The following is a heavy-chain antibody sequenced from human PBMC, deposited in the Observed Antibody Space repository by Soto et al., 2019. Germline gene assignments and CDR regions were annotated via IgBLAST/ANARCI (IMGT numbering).Heavy chain of an antibody. J-gene: IGHJ4*02. CDR3: AKDLYYFDSRGFGTLDY. Sequence: PGGSLRLSCAASGFTFSSYAISWVRQAPGKGLEWVAALSGSGGSTYYADSVKGRFTTSRDHSKNTVYLQMNSLRADDTAVYYCAKDLYYFDSRGFGTLDYWGPGTLVTVSS. CDR2: LSGSGGST. CDR1: GFTFSSYA. D-gene: IGHD3-22*01. V-gene: IGHV3-23*01.